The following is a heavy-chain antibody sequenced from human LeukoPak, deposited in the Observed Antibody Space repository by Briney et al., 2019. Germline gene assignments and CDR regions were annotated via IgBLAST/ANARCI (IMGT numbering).Heavy chain of an antibody. CDR1: GYTFTSYY. J-gene: IGHJ4*02. V-gene: IGHV1-46*01. D-gene: IGHD3-10*01. CDR3: ARDPLRGVFDY. Sequence: AASVKVSCKASGYTFTSYYMHWVRQAPGQGLEWMGIINPSGGSTSHAQKFQGRVTMTRDTSTSTVYMELSSLRSEDTAVYYCARDPLRGVFDYWGQGTLVTVSS. CDR2: INPSGGST.